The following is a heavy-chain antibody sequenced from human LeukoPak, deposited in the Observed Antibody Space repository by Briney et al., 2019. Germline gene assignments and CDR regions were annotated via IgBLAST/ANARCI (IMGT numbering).Heavy chain of an antibody. CDR1: GGTFSSYT. CDR2: IIPIFGTA. V-gene: IGHV1-69*05. Sequence: SVKVSCXASGGTFSSYTISWVRQAPGQGLEWMGGIIPIFGTANYAQKFQGRVTITTDESTSTAYMELSSLRSEDTAVYYCAREQDTAMGPYFDYWGQGTLVTVSS. CDR3: AREQDTAMGPYFDY. D-gene: IGHD5-18*01. J-gene: IGHJ4*02.